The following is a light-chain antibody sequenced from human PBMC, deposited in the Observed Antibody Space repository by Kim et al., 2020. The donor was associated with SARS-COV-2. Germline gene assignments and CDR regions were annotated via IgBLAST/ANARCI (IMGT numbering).Light chain of an antibody. Sequence: QSVLTQAPSASETPGQRVTISCSGSNSNIGRNYVFWYQQLPGTAPKLLIYNNSQPPSGVPDRSSAYKSGTSASLAISGLRSEDEAEYYCAAWDDNRSDPVFGGGTQLTVL. CDR2: NNS. V-gene: IGLV1-47*02. J-gene: IGLJ3*02. CDR3: AAWDDNRSDPV. CDR1: NSNIGRNY.